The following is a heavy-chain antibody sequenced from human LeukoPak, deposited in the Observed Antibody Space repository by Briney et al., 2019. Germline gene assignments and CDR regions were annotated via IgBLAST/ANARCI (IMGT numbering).Heavy chain of an antibody. CDR3: AKDPTNDYGDYYFDY. V-gene: IGHV3-23*01. CDR1: GFTFSSYA. J-gene: IGHJ4*02. CDR2: ISGSGGST. D-gene: IGHD4-17*01. Sequence: GGSLRLSWAASGFTFSSYAMSWVRQAPGKGLEWVSAISGSGGSTYYADSVKGRFTISRDNSKNTLYLQMNSLRAEDTAVYYCAKDPTNDYGDYYFDYWGQGTLVTVSS.